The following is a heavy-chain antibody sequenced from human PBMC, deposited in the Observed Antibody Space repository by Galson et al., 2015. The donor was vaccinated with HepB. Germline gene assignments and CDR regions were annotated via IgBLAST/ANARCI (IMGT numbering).Heavy chain of an antibody. D-gene: IGHD1-26*01. CDR2: INDSGGNT. Sequence: SLRLSCAASGFIFSNYDMAWVRQTPGKGLEWVSSINDSGGNTYYADSVKGRFAISRDASRSTLYLQMNSLRVDDTAVYYCARAPPNFTVSVGGVFDFWGQGTLVTVSS. J-gene: IGHJ4*02. CDR3: ARAPPNFTVSVGGVFDF. CDR1: GFIFSNYD. V-gene: IGHV3-23*01.